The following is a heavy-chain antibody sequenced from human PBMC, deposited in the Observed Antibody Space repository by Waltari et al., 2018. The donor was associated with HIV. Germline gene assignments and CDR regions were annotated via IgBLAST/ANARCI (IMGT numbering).Heavy chain of an antibody. D-gene: IGHD1-1*01. Sequence: QVQLVESGGGVVQPGTSLRLSCAASGFTFNNNAMHWVRQAPGKGVEGVAVRCDDGKNKYYSDSGKGRFSITRDTSKNTLSLEMNSLRAEDTGIYYCARDRTATSRGNGMDVWGPGTTVIVSS. CDR2: RCDDGKNK. CDR3: ARDRTATSRGNGMDV. CDR1: GFTFNNNA. V-gene: IGHV3-33*01. J-gene: IGHJ6*02.